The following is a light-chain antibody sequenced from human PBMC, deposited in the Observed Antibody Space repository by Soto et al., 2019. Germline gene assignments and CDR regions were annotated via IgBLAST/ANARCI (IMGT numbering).Light chain of an antibody. CDR3: STWDDSLNGVV. Sequence: QSVLTQPPSASGTPGQRVTISCSGSTSNIGSNTVNWYQQLPRTAPKLLIYSNNERPSGVPDRFSGSKSGTSASLATSGLQSEDEAAYYCSTWDDSLNGVVFGGGTKLTVL. J-gene: IGLJ3*02. CDR1: TSNIGSNT. V-gene: IGLV1-44*01. CDR2: SNN.